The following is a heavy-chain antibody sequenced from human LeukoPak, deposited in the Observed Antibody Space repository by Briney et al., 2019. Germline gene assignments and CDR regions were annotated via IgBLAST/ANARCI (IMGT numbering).Heavy chain of an antibody. CDR1: GFTLSSYW. CDR3: ARDIRDYDL. V-gene: IGHV3-74*01. J-gene: IGHJ4*02. Sequence: QPGGSLRLSCAASGFTLSSYWMPWVRQAPGKGLVWVSRINGDGSMTNYADSVKGRFTISRDNAKNTVYLEMHSLRAEDTGLYYCARDIRDYDLWGQGTLVTVSS. D-gene: IGHD2-21*01. CDR2: INGDGSMT.